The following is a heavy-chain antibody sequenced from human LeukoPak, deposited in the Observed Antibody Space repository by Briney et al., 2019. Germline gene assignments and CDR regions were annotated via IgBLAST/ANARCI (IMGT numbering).Heavy chain of an antibody. CDR3: ARLKRGYYDFWSGPLDY. CDR2: INPSGGST. V-gene: IGHV1-46*01. J-gene: IGHJ4*02. CDR1: GYNFTSYY. Sequence: ASVKVSCKASGYNFTSYYMHWVRQAPGQGLEWMGIINPSGGSTSYAKQFQGRVTMTRDMSTSTVYMELSSLRSEDTAVYYCARLKRGYYDFWSGPLDYWGQGTLVTVSS. D-gene: IGHD3-3*01.